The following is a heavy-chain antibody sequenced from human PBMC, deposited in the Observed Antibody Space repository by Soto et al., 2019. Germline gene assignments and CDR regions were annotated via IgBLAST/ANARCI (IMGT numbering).Heavy chain of an antibody. D-gene: IGHD2-2*01. J-gene: IGHJ4*01. CDR3: AMFEYGSSTSCDGSSFDY. V-gene: IGHV3-21*01. CDR2: ISSSSRYI. Sequence: GGYLRLSCAASGFTSSSYSMNWVRQAPGKGLGWVSSISSSSRYIYYADSVKGRFTISRDNAKNSLYLQMNSLRAEDTAVNYLAMFEYGSSTSCDGSSFDYWGQGSLVAVCS. CDR1: GFTSSSYS.